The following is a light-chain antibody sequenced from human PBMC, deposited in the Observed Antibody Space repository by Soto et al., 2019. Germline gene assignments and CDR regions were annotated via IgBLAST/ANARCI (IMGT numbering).Light chain of an antibody. V-gene: IGLV4-69*01. CDR2: LNSDGSH. Sequence: QPVLTQSPSASASLGASVKLTCTLSSGHSNYAIAWHQQQLEKGPRYLMKLNSDGSHSKGDGIPDRFSGSSSGAERYLTISSLQSEDEADYYCQTWGYGIVVFGGGTKLTVL. CDR3: QTWGYGIVV. J-gene: IGLJ2*01. CDR1: SGHSNYA.